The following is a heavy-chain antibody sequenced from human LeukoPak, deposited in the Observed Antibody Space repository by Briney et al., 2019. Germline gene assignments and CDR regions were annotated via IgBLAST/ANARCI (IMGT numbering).Heavy chain of an antibody. J-gene: IGHJ6*02. CDR2: ISSNGGST. D-gene: IGHD4-17*01. Sequence: GGSLRLSCAASGFTFSSYARHWVRQAPGKGLEYVSAISSNGGSTYYANSVKGRFTISRDNSKNTLYLQMGSLRAEDMAVYYCARSYGDHVYLLELHYYYHGMHVWGQGTTVTVSS. CDR3: ARSYGDHVYLLELHYYYHGMHV. V-gene: IGHV3-64*01. CDR1: GFTFSSYA.